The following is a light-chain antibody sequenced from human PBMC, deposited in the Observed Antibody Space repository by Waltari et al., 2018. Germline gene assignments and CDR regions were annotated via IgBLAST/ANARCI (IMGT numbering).Light chain of an antibody. CDR2: GAS. CDR1: QRFSRT. V-gene: IGKV3-20*01. J-gene: IGKJ1*01. Sequence: IVLTQSPGTLSLSPGERATLSCRASQRFSRTLAWYQQKPGQAPRLLIYGASTRATGIPDRFSGSGSGTDFSLTISRLEPEDFAVYYCQHYVRLPATFGQGTKVEIK. CDR3: QHYVRLPAT.